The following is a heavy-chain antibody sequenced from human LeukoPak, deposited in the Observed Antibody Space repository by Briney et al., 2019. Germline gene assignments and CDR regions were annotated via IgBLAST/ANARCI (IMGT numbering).Heavy chain of an antibody. CDR3: ARDEAITMVRGVIITLRFDP. V-gene: IGHV1-2*02. CDR2: INPNSGGT. Sequence: ASVKVSCKASGYTFTGYYMHWVRQAPGQGLEWMGWINPNSGGTNYAQKFQGRVTMTRDTSISTAYMELSRLRSDDTAVYYCARDEAITMVRGVIITLRFDPWGQGTLVTVPS. J-gene: IGHJ5*02. D-gene: IGHD3-10*01. CDR1: GYTFTGYY.